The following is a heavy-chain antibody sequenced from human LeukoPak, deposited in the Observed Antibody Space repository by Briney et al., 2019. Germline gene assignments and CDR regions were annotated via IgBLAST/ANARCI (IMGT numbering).Heavy chain of an antibody. CDR3: ARKSGYARDY. V-gene: IGHV4-34*01. Sequence: GSLRLSCEASGFIFSDYSMNWIRQPPGKGLEWIGEINHSGSTTNHNPSLKSRVTMSVDTSKNQFSLKMTSVTAADTAVYYCARKSGYARDYWGQGTLVIVSS. CDR1: GFIFSDYS. J-gene: IGHJ4*02. D-gene: IGHD5-12*01. CDR2: INHSGST.